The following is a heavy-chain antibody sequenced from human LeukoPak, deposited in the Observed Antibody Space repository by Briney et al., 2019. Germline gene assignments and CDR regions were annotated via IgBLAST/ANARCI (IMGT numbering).Heavy chain of an antibody. Sequence: ASVKVSCKASGYTFTGYYMHWVRQAPGQGLEWMGWINPNSGGTNYAQKFQGRVTMTRDKSISTAYMELSRLRSDDTAVYYCARGWGLPPKSSWGKDYDFWSANWFDPWGQGTLVTVSS. V-gene: IGHV1-2*02. D-gene: IGHD3-3*01. CDR1: GYTFTGYY. CDR2: INPNSGGT. J-gene: IGHJ5*02. CDR3: ARGWGLPPKSSWGKDYDFWSANWFDP.